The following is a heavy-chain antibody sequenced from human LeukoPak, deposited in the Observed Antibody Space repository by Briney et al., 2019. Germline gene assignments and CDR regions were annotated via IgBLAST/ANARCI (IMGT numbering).Heavy chain of an antibody. Sequence: GGSLRLSCAASGFTFSSYEMNWVRQAPGKGLEWVSYISSSSSTIYYADSVKGRFTISRDNAKNSLYLQMNSLRAEDTAVYYCASTSGYYWNAFDIWGQGAMVTVSS. CDR2: ISSSSSTI. D-gene: IGHD3-22*01. CDR1: GFTFSSYE. CDR3: ASTSGYYWNAFDI. J-gene: IGHJ3*02. V-gene: IGHV3-48*01.